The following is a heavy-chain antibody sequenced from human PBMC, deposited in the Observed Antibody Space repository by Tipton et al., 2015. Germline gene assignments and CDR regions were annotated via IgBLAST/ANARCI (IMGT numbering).Heavy chain of an antibody. CDR3: AKVREYGLYYGLDV. Sequence: SLRLSCAASGFTFDDYAMHWVRQGPGKGLEWVAGISWNSGSIGYADSVKGRFAISRDNAKNSLYLQMNSLRPEDTALYYCAKVREYGLYYGLDVWGQGTTVTVSS. CDR2: ISWNSGSI. V-gene: IGHV3-9*01. D-gene: IGHD3-10*01. CDR1: GFTFDDYA. J-gene: IGHJ6*02.